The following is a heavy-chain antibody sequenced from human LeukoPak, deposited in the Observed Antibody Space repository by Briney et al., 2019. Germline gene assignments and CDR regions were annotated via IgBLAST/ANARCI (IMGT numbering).Heavy chain of an antibody. CDR1: GFTFRNCA. Sequence: GGSLRLSCAASGFTFRNCAMSWVRQAPGKGLEWVSGISGTGYNTYYADSVKGRFTISRGNSKNTLYLQMNSLGAEDTAVYYCAKHVSGSLFYFDYWGQRTLVTVSS. V-gene: IGHV3-23*01. J-gene: IGHJ4*02. D-gene: IGHD3-10*01. CDR2: ISGTGYNT. CDR3: AKHVSGSLFYFDY.